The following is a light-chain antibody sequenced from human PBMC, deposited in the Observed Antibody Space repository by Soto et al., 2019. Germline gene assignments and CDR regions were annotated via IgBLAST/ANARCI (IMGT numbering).Light chain of an antibody. J-gene: IGKJ4*01. CDR2: GAS. CDR1: QSVSSN. Sequence: EIVMTQSPATLSVSPGERASLSCRASQSVSSNLAWYQQKPGQAPRLLIYGASTRATGVPARFSGSGSGTVFTLTISSLQSEDFAVYYCQQYNNWPLTFGGGTKVDI. CDR3: QQYNNWPLT. V-gene: IGKV3-15*01.